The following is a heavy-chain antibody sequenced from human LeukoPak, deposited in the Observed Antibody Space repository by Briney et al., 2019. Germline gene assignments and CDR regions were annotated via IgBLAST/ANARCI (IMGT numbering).Heavy chain of an antibody. V-gene: IGHV4-34*01. CDR2: INHSGST. D-gene: IGHD1-20*01. CDR3: ARAHSITYYYGMDV. Sequence: EPSETLSLTCAVYGGSFSGYYWSWIRQPPGKGLEWIGEINHSGSTNYNPSLKSRVTISVDTSKNQFSLKLSSVTAADTAVYYCARAHSITYYYGMDVWGQGTTVTVSS. CDR1: GGSFSGYY. J-gene: IGHJ6*02.